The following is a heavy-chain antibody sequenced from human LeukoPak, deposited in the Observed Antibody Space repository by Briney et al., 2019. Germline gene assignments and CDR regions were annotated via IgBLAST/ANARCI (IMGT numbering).Heavy chain of an antibody. Sequence: ASVKVSCKASGYTFTSYGISWVRQAPGQGLEGMGWISAYNGNTNYAQTLQGRVTMTTDTSTSTAYMALSSLRSDDTAVYYCARDLFIVPPYYFDYWGQGTLVTVSS. CDR2: ISAYNGNT. CDR1: GYTFTSYG. D-gene: IGHD2-8*01. CDR3: ARDLFIVPPYYFDY. J-gene: IGHJ4*02. V-gene: IGHV1-18*01.